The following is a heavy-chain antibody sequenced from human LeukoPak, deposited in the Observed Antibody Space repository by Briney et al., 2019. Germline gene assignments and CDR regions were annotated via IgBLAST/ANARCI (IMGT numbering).Heavy chain of an antibody. J-gene: IGHJ4*02. Sequence: ASVKVSFKTSGYTFTDYYLHWVRQAPGQGLAWVGWIHPNTGATHHAQKFQGRLTKTRDTSISTVYMELTRLRSDDTAVYYCARDMGRYSGYDYDYWGQGTLVTASS. D-gene: IGHD5-12*01. CDR1: GYTFTDYY. CDR3: ARDMGRYSGYDYDY. V-gene: IGHV1-2*02. CDR2: IHPNTGAT.